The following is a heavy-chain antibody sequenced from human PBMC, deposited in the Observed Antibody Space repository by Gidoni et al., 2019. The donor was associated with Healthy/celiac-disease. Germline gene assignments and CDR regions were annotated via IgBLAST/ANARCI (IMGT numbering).Heavy chain of an antibody. CDR1: GFTFSSSS. CDR3: ARDRSIAARPDYYYYYGMDV. Sequence: EVQLVESGGGLVKPGGSLRLSCAASGFTFSSSSMNWVRQAPGKGLEWVASISSSSSYIYYAYSVKCRFTISRDNAKNSLYLQMNSLRAEDTAVYYCARDRSIAARPDYYYYYGMDVWGQGTTVTVSS. J-gene: IGHJ6*02. D-gene: IGHD6-6*01. CDR2: ISSSSSYI. V-gene: IGHV3-21*01.